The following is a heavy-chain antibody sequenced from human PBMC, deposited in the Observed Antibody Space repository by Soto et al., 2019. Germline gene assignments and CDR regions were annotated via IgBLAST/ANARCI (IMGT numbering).Heavy chain of an antibody. Sequence: EVQLVESGGGLVQPGGSLRLSCAASGFTFSSYWMSWVRQAPGKGLEWVANIKQDGSEKYYVDSVKGRFTNSRDNAKNSLYLQMNSLRAEDTAVYYCAREEVYGSGSYKMNWFDPWGQGTLVNVSS. CDR3: AREEVYGSGSYKMNWFDP. CDR1: GFTFSSYW. D-gene: IGHD3-10*01. V-gene: IGHV3-7*01. J-gene: IGHJ5*02. CDR2: IKQDGSEK.